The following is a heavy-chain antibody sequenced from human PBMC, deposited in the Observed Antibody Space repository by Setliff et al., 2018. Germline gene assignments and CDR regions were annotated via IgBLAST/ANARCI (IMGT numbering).Heavy chain of an antibody. CDR3: ARGEMYYYESSGYSLDY. J-gene: IGHJ4*02. CDR1: GFTFSSYA. V-gene: IGHV3-48*01. Sequence: PGGSLRLSCAASGFTFSSYAMSWVRQAPGKGLEWVSYISGGGSIMYYADSVRGRFTISRDDARKTLVLQMNNLRPDDTAVYYCARGEMYYYESSGYSLDYWGQGTLVTVSS. CDR2: ISGGGSIM. D-gene: IGHD3-22*01.